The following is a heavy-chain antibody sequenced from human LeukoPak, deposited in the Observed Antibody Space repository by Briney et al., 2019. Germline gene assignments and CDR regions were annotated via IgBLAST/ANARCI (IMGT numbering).Heavy chain of an antibody. D-gene: IGHD1-14*01. CDR1: GGSLNGYY. J-gene: IGHJ4*02. Sequence: PSETLSLTCAVYGGSLNGYYWSWIRQPPGKGLEWIGEGGNSGGTKFNPSLKSRVTISADTSKNQFSLKLSSVTAADTAVYYCARGVYVYYFDYWGQGTLVTVSS. V-gene: IGHV4-34*01. CDR3: ARGVYVYYFDY. CDR2: GGNSGGT.